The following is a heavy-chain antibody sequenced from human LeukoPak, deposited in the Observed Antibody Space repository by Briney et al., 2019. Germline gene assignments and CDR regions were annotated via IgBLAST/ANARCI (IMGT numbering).Heavy chain of an antibody. V-gene: IGHV3-23*01. J-gene: IGHJ4*02. CDR3: AKRPAGYYYDSSGYYPVDY. CDR2: ISGSGGST. CDR1: GFTFSSYA. Sequence: GGSLRLSCAASGFTFSSYAMSWVRQAPGEGLEWVSAISGSGGSTYYADSVKGRFTISRDNSKNTLYLQMNSLRAEDTAVYYCAKRPAGYYYDSSGYYPVDYWGRGTLVTVSS. D-gene: IGHD3-22*01.